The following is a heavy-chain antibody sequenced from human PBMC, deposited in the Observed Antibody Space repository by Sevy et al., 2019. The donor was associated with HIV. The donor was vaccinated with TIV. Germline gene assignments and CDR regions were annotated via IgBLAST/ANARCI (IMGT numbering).Heavy chain of an antibody. CDR2: IWYDGSNK. D-gene: IGHD3-22*01. CDR1: GFTFSSYG. V-gene: IGHV3-33*06. J-gene: IGHJ4*02. CDR3: AKNYYDSSGYYYPIDY. Sequence: GGSLRLSCAASGFTFSSYGMHWVRQAPGKGLEWVAVIWYDGSNKYYADSVKGRFTISRDNSKNTLYLQMNSLRAEDTAVYYCAKNYYDSSGYYYPIDYWGQGTLVTVSS.